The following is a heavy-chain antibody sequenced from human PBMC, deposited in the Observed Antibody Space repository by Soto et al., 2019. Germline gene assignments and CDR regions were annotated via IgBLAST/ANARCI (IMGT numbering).Heavy chain of an antibody. CDR2: IGSRTSDI. D-gene: IGHD3-22*01. J-gene: IGHJ3*02. Sequence: VGSLRLSCAASGFTLSRHTMNWVRQAQGKGLEWVSFIGSRTSDIYYADSVKGRFTISRDNAKNSLYLDLTRLRAEDTAVYFCVRDYYVTSGYPYAFDMWGQGTMVTVSS. CDR3: VRDYYVTSGYPYAFDM. V-gene: IGHV3-21*01. CDR1: GFTLSRHT.